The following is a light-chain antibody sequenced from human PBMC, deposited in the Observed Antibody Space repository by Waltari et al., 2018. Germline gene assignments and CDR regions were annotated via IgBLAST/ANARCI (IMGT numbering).Light chain of an antibody. J-gene: IGKJ4*01. CDR1: QDIHSY. V-gene: IGKV1-9*01. CDR3: QHLNSYPLN. Sequence: DIYLTQSPSFLSASVGDRVTITCRASQDIHSYLAWYQLRPGQAPRWIIYVASKLQSGVPSRFSGSGTGTDFTLTISGLQPEDFATYYCQHLNSYPLNFGGGTKVEIK. CDR2: VAS.